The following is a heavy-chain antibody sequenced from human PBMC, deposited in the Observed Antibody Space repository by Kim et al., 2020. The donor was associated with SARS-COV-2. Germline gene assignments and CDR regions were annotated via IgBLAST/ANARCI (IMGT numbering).Heavy chain of an antibody. J-gene: IGHJ4*02. CDR3: AKVVRGVLDY. CDR2: ISYDGSNK. V-gene: IGHV3-30*18. D-gene: IGHD3-10*01. Sequence: GRSLRLSCAASGFTFSSYGMHWVRQAPGKGLEWVAVISYDGSNKYYADSVKGRFTISRDNSKNTLYLQMNSLRAEDTAVYYCAKVVRGVLDYWGQGTLVTVSS. CDR1: GFTFSSYG.